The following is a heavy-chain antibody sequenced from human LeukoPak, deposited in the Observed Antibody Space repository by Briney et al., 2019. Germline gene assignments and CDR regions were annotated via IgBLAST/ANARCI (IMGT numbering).Heavy chain of an antibody. Sequence: GGSLRLSCAASGFTFSSYAMSWVRQAPGKGLEGVSGISGSGGSKYYADSVQCRFPISRDNSRNTLYLQMNSPRAEDTAVYYCAILPGYSSGWYEVNYWGQGTLVSVSS. CDR3: AILPGYSSGWYEVNY. D-gene: IGHD6-13*01. CDR2: ISGSGGSK. J-gene: IGHJ4*02. CDR1: GFTFSSYA. V-gene: IGHV3-23*01.